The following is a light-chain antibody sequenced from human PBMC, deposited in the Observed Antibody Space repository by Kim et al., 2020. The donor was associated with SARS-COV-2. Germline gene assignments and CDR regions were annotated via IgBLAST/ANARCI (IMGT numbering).Light chain of an antibody. CDR3: HQYGSTPRT. CDR2: GGS. J-gene: IGKJ1*01. V-gene: IGKV3-20*01. CDR1: QSISSSS. Sequence: SPGERATLSCRASQSISSSSLAGSQQKPGQGPRLLIYGGSNRATGIADRFSGSASGTDFTLTISRLEPEDFAVYYCHQYGSTPRTFGQGTKVEIK.